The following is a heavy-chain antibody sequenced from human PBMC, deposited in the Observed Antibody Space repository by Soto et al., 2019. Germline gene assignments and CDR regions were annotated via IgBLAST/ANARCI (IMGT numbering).Heavy chain of an antibody. V-gene: IGHV3-30*03. CDR3: VRPYYSSSWFPFDR. D-gene: IGHD6-13*01. CDR1: GFTFSTYG. CDR2: MSYDGTKE. J-gene: IGHJ4*02. Sequence: GGSLRLSCAASGFTFSTYGMHWVRQAPGKGLEWVAAMSYDGTKEYYVDSVKGRFTISRDNAKKTVYLQMSSLRVEDTALYYCVRPYYSSSWFPFDRWGQGTLVTVSS.